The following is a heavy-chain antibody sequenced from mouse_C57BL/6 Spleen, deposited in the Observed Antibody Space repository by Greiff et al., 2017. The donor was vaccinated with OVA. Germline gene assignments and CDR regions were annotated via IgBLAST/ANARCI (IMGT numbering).Heavy chain of an antibody. CDR2: INPNYGTT. J-gene: IGHJ1*03. CDR3: ARCLDSNYWYFDV. Sequence: VHVKQSGPELVKPGASVKISCKASGYSFTDYNMNWVKQSNGKSLEWIGVINPNYGTTSYNQKFKGKATLTVDQSSSTAYMQLNSLTSEDSAVYYCARCLDSNYWYFDVWGTGTTVTVSS. CDR1: GYSFTDYN. D-gene: IGHD2-5*01. V-gene: IGHV1-39*01.